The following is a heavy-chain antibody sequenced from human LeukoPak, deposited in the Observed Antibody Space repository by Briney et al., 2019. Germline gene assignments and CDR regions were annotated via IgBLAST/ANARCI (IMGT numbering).Heavy chain of an antibody. CDR2: INHSGST. J-gene: IGHJ6*02. V-gene: IGHV4-34*01. CDR3: ARDHPAHDGDYYGMDV. D-gene: IGHD1-1*01. CDR1: GGSFSGYY. Sequence: PSETLSLTCAVYGGSFSGYYWSWIRQPPGKGLEWIGEINHSGSTNYNPSLKSRVTISVDTSKNQFSLKLSSVTAADTAVYYCARDHPAHDGDYYGMDVWGQGTTVTVSS.